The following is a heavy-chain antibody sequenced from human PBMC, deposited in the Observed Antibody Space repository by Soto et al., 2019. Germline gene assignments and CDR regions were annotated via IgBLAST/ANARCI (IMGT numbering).Heavy chain of an antibody. Sequence: EVQLLESGGGLLPPGGSLRLSCTVSGFTFSSYAMTWVRQAPGKGLEWVSGISGGVGSTYYADSAKGRFTISRDNSENSIYLQMNSLRGEDTALYCCVRVTFYCGSSGCGPSYGGLDVWGQGTTVTVSS. CDR3: VRVTFYCGSSGCGPSYGGLDV. D-gene: IGHD2-2*01. V-gene: IGHV3-23*01. CDR1: GFTFSSYA. J-gene: IGHJ6*02. CDR2: ISGGVGST.